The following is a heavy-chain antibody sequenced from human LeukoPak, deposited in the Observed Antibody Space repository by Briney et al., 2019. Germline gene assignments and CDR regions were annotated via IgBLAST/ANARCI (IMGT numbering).Heavy chain of an antibody. CDR1: GGSIITNSYY. D-gene: IGHD7-27*01. CDR2: IYYSGST. J-gene: IGHJ4*02. Sequence: PSETLSLTCTVSGGSIITNSYYFGWIRQPPGKGLEWIGSIYYSGSTYYNPSLRNRVTISLEMSKHQFSLNLTSVTAADTAVYYCASNTGTVFDYWGQGALVTVSS. V-gene: IGHV4-39*07. CDR3: ASNTGTVFDY.